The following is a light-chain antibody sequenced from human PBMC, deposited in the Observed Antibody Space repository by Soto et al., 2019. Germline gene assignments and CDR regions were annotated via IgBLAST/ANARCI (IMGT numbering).Light chain of an antibody. CDR1: SSNIGSNT. CDR3: ASWDDSLPGYV. V-gene: IGLV1-44*01. CDR2: RNN. Sequence: QSVLTQPPSASGTPGQRVTISCSGSSSNIGSNTVNWYQQLPGTAPKLLIYRNNQRPSGVPVRFAGSKSGTSASLAISGLHSEDEADYYCASWDDSLPGYVFGTGTKLTVL. J-gene: IGLJ1*01.